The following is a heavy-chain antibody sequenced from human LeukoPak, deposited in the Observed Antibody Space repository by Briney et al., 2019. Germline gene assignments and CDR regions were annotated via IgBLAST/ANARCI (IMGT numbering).Heavy chain of an antibody. V-gene: IGHV4-59*01. J-gene: IGHJ6*02. CDR2: IYDSGST. D-gene: IGHD2/OR15-2a*01. CDR1: GGSMTNLY. Sequence: PSETLSLTCSVSGGSMTNLYWTWIRQPPGKGLEWIGDIYDSGSTRYNTSLESRVTISVDTSKNQFSLKLGSVTAADTAVYYCAKGGSTNFYYGDVWGQGTTVTVSS. CDR3: AKGGSTNFYYGDV.